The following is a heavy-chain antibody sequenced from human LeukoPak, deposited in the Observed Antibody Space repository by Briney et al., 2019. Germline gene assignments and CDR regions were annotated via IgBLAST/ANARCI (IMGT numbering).Heavy chain of an antibody. V-gene: IGHV3-9*01. J-gene: IGHJ6*02. CDR3: AKDLKSGYSYGQGYYYGMDV. Sequence: GGSLRLSCAASGFTFDDYAMHWVRQAPGKGLEWVSGISWNSGSIGYADSVKGRFTISRDNAKNSLYLQMNSLRAEDTALYYCAKDLKSGYSYGQGYYYGMDVWGPGTTVTVSS. CDR1: GFTFDDYA. CDR2: ISWNSGSI. D-gene: IGHD5-18*01.